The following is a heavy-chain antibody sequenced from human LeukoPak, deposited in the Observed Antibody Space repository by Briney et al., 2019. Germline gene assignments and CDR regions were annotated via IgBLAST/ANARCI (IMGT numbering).Heavy chain of an antibody. V-gene: IGHV3-48*03. J-gene: IGHJ4*02. D-gene: IGHD3-10*01. CDR2: ISSSGSTI. Sequence: GGSLRLSCAASGFTFSSYEMNWVRQAPGKGLEWVSYISSSGSTIYYADSAKGRFTISRDNAKNSLYLQMNSLRAEDTAVYYCARHGGYYGSGSYEQFDYWGQGTLVTVSS. CDR3: ARHGGYYGSGSYEQFDY. CDR1: GFTFSSYE.